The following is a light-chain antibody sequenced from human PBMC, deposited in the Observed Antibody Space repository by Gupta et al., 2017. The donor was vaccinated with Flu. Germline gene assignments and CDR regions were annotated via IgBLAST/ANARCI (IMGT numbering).Light chain of an antibody. J-gene: IGKJ1*01. CDR1: QSISSY. V-gene: IGKV1-39*01. Sequence: ASVVDRVTITCRASQSISSYLNWYQQKPGKAPKLLIYAASSWQSVVPSRFSGSGSGTDLTLTISIRQPEDFATYYCQQSYSIPPWTFGQGTKVEIK. CDR2: AAS. CDR3: QQSYSIPPWT.